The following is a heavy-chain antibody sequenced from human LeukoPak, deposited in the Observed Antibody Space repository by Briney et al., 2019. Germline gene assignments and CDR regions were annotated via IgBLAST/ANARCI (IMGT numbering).Heavy chain of an antibody. CDR2: INPNSGGT. CDR3: ARDNSCSSSSCGNSYMDV. D-gene: IGHD2-2*01. J-gene: IGHJ6*03. CDR1: GYTFTGYY. Sequence: ASVKVSCKASGYTFTGYYIHWVREAPGQGLGWMGGINPNSGGTNYAQKFQGRVTMTSDTSISTAYLELSGLRSDDTALYYCARDNSCSSSSCGNSYMDVWGKGTTVTVSS. V-gene: IGHV1-2*02.